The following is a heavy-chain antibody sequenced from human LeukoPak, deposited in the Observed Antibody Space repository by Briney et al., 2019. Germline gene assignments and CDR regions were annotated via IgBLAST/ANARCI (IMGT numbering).Heavy chain of an antibody. CDR3: ARDQDSSSALDY. D-gene: IGHD6-13*01. CDR1: GFTFSDYY. CDR2: ISSSGSTI. J-gene: IGHJ4*02. V-gene: IGHV3-11*04. Sequence: MAGGSLRLSCAASGFTFSDYYMSWIRQAPGKGLEWVSHISSSGSTIYYADSVKGRFTISRDNAKNSLYLQMNSLRAEDTAVYYCARDQDSSSALDYWGQGTLVTVSS.